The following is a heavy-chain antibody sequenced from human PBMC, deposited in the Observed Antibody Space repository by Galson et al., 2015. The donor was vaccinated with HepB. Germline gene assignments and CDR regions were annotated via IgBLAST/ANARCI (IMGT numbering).Heavy chain of an antibody. D-gene: IGHD3-10*01. CDR3: ARDFGPPHPYYYYYGMDV. J-gene: IGHJ6*02. CDR2: ISSSSSYI. Sequence: SLRLSCAASGFTFSSYSMNWVRQAPGKGLEWVSSISSSSSYIYYADSVKGRFTISRDNAKNSLYLQMNSLRAEDTAVYYCARDFGPPHPYYYYYGMDVWGQGTTVTVSS. V-gene: IGHV3-21*01. CDR1: GFTFSSYS.